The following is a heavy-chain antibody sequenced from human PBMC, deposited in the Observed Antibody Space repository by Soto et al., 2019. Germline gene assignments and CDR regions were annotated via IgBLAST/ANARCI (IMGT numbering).Heavy chain of an antibody. CDR2: ISGSGGST. CDR3: AKVPHIYYYYGMDV. V-gene: IGHV3-23*01. CDR1: GFTFSSYA. Sequence: GGSLRLSCAASGFTFSSYAMSWVLQAPGKGLEWVSAISGSGGSTYYADSVKGRFTISRDNSKNTLYLQMNSLRAEDTAVYYCAKVPHIYYYYGMDVWGQGTTVTVSS. J-gene: IGHJ6*02.